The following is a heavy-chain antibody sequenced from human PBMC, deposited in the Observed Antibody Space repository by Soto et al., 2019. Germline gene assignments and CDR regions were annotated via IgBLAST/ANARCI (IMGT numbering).Heavy chain of an antibody. CDR3: AKDETLMVYARFRF. D-gene: IGHD2-8*01. Sequence: GGSLRLSCAASGFAFSSYAMSWVRQAPGKGLEWVSAISGSGGSTYYADSVKGRFTISRDNSKNTLYLQMNSLRAEDTAVYYCAKDETLMVYARFRFWGQGTLVTVSS. J-gene: IGHJ4*02. V-gene: IGHV3-23*01. CDR1: GFAFSSYA. CDR2: ISGSGGST.